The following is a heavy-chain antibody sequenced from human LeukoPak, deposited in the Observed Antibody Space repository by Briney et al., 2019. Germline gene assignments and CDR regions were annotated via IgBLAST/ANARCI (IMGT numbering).Heavy chain of an antibody. CDR1: GGTFSSYA. CDR2: IIPIFGTA. Sequence: ASVKVSCKASGGTFSSYAISWVRQAPGQGLEWMGGIIPIFGTANYAQKFQGRVTITADKSTSTAYMELSSLRSEDTAVYYCARDQSYGYPGNWFDPWGQGTLVTVSS. CDR3: ARDQSYGYPGNWFDP. V-gene: IGHV1-69*06. D-gene: IGHD5-18*01. J-gene: IGHJ5*02.